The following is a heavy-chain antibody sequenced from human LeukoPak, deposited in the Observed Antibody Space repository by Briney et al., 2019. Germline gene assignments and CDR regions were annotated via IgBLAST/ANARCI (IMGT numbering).Heavy chain of an antibody. CDR3: ARVAGPVAAAQEDAFDL. Sequence: SETLSLTCNVAGAFINTYYWSVIRQSARGGLEFIGHVYAIGSPDHNPSLKSRVAVSAETANNQSARKLRCVSAADTALDFCARVAGPVAAAQEDAFDLWGQGILVTVSS. V-gene: IGHV4-4*07. CDR1: GAFINTYY. CDR2: VYAIGSP. D-gene: IGHD6-13*01. J-gene: IGHJ3*01.